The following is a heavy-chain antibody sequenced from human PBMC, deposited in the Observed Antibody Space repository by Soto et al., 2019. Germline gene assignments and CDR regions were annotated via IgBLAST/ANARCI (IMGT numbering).Heavy chain of an antibody. D-gene: IGHD6-13*01. Sequence: TSETLSLTCTVPGGSISSYYWSWIRQPPGKGLEWIGYIYYSGSTNYNPSLKSRVTISVDTSKNQFSLKLSSVTAADTAVYYCARDGAAARHYYYGMDVWGQGTTVTVSS. J-gene: IGHJ6*02. V-gene: IGHV4-59*01. CDR1: GGSISSYY. CDR2: IYYSGST. CDR3: ARDGAAARHYYYGMDV.